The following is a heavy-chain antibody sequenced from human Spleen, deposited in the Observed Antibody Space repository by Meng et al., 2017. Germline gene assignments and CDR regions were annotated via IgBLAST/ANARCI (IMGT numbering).Heavy chain of an antibody. CDR2: INAVFGTT. CDR1: GGIFSNYV. Sequence: SVKVSCKALGGIFSNYVIGWVRQAPGQGLEWMGGINAVFGTTNYAQKFQGRVTITADESTSTAYMELSSLRSEDTAVYYCARVRYYDSSGLFDYWGQGTLVTVSS. V-gene: IGHV1-69*13. D-gene: IGHD3-22*01. J-gene: IGHJ4*02. CDR3: ARVRYYDSSGLFDY.